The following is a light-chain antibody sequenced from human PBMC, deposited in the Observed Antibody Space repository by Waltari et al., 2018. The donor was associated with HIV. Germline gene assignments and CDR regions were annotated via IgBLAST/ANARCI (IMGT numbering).Light chain of an antibody. CDR3: GTWDNSLKTVV. V-gene: IGLV1-51*01. CDR1: SSNIGNNF. CDR2: DNN. Sequence: QSVLTQPPSVSAAPGQTVSISCSGFSSNIGNNFVSWYHQLPGKAPKLLIFDNNKRPAGMPDRVSASKSGTSATLAITGLQTGDEGDYYCGTWDNSLKTVVFGGGTKVTVL. J-gene: IGLJ2*01.